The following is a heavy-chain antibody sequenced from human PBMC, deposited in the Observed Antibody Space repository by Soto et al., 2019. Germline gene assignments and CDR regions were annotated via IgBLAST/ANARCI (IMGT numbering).Heavy chain of an antibody. V-gene: IGHV3-30*18. Sequence: QVPLVESGGGVVQPGRSLRLSCAASGFTFSSFGMHWVRQAPGKGLEWVAVASYDGSYKYYADSVKGRFTISRENSKNTLDLQMNSLGAEDTAVYYCAKERSVVATTPDFDYWGQGTLVTVSS. CDR3: AKERSVVATTPDFDY. CDR1: GFTFSSFG. D-gene: IGHD5-12*01. CDR2: ASYDGSYK. J-gene: IGHJ4*02.